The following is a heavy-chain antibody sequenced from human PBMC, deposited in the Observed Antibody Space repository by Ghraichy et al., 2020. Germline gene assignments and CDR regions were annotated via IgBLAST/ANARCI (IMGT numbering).Heavy chain of an antibody. D-gene: IGHD3-22*01. Sequence: SVKVSCKASGGTFSSYAISWVRQAPGQGLEWMGGIIPIFGTANYAQKFQGRVTITADESTSTAYMELSSLRSEDTAVYYCARELRDSSGYYWYFDYWGQGTLVTVSS. CDR2: IIPIFGTA. V-gene: IGHV1-69*13. CDR3: ARELRDSSGYYWYFDY. CDR1: GGTFSSYA. J-gene: IGHJ4*02.